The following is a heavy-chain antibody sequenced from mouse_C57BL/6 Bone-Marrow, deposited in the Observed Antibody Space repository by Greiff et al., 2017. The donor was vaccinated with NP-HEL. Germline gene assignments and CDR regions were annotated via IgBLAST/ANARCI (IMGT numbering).Heavy chain of an antibody. CDR3: ARKSDGYYVDWYFDV. CDR1: GFSLTSYG. J-gene: IGHJ1*03. V-gene: IGHV2-2*01. CDR2: IWSGGST. Sequence: VKLMESGPGLVQPSQSLSITCTVSGFSLTSYGVHWVRQSPGKGLEWLGVIWSGGSTDYNAAFISRLSISKDNSKSQVFFKMNSLQADDTAIYYCARKSDGYYVDWYFDVWGTGTTVTVSS. D-gene: IGHD2-3*01.